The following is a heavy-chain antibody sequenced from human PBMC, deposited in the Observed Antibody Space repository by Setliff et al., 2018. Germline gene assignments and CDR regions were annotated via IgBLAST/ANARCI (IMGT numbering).Heavy chain of an antibody. CDR3: ARGATYYDFWSDYSPDAFDI. J-gene: IGHJ3*02. D-gene: IGHD3-3*01. CDR1: GFTFTSYW. V-gene: IGHV3-7*01. CDR2: IKQDGSEK. Sequence: GGSLRLSCEASGFTFTSYWMSWVRQAPGKGLEWVANIKQDGSEKYYVDSVKGRFAISRDNAKNSLYLQMNSLRAEDTAMYYCARGATYYDFWSDYSPDAFDIWGQGTMVTVSS.